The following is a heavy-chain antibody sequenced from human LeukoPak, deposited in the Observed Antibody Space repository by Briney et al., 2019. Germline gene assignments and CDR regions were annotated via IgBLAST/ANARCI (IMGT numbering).Heavy chain of an antibody. CDR1: GFTFTIHT. CDR3: TREFSVVANFDY. J-gene: IGHJ4*02. V-gene: IGHV3-21*01. Sequence: GGSLRLSCADSGFTFTIHTMNWVRQAPGKGLEWVSSISRSGDNIRYADSVKGRFTISRDNAKNTLYLQMNSLRAEDTAMYYCTREFSVVANFDYWGQGTLVTVSS. D-gene: IGHD2-21*01. CDR2: ISRSGDNI.